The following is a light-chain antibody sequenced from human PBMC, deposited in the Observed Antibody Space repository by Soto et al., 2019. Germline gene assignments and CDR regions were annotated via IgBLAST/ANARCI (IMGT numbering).Light chain of an antibody. CDR2: DVS. CDR3: RSYTSSSTVEV. Sequence: QSVLTQPASVSGSPGQSITISCTGTSSDVGGYNYVSWYQQHPGKAPKLMIYDVSNRPSGVSNRFSGSKSGNTASLTISGLSAEDETDYYCRSYTSSSTVEVCGTETKVTVL. J-gene: IGLJ1*01. V-gene: IGLV2-14*01. CDR1: SSDVGGYNY.